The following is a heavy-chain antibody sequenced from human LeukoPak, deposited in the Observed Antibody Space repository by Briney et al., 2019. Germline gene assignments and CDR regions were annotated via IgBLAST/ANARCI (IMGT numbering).Heavy chain of an antibody. J-gene: IGHJ4*02. V-gene: IGHV3-9*01. D-gene: IGHD3-22*01. CDR1: GFTFDDYA. Sequence: GGSLRLSCAASGFTFDDYAMHWVRQAPGRGLEWVSGISWNSGSIGYADSVKGRFTISRDNAKNSLYLQMNSLRAEDTALYYCAKDMGSHYYDSSGYFGFDYWGQGTLVTVSS. CDR3: AKDMGSHYYDSSGYFGFDY. CDR2: ISWNSGSI.